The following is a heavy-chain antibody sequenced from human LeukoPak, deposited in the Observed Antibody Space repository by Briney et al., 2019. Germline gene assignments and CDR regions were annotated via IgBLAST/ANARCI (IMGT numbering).Heavy chain of an antibody. CDR2: ISAYNGNT. Sequence: ASVKVSCKASGYTFTSYGISWVRQAPGQGLEWMGWISAYNGNTNYAQKLQGRVTMTTDTSTSTAYTELRSLRSDDTAVYYCAREPLKQQLVLGWFDPWGQGTLVTVSS. CDR1: GYTFTSYG. J-gene: IGHJ5*02. V-gene: IGHV1-18*01. CDR3: AREPLKQQLVLGWFDP. D-gene: IGHD6-13*01.